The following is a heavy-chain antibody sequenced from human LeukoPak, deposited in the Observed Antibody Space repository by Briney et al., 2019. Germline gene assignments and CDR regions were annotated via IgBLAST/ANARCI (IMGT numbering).Heavy chain of an antibody. CDR2: ISWNSGSI. CDR1: GFTFADYA. J-gene: IGHJ5*02. CDR3: AKGGYSSGWTGWFDP. V-gene: IGHV3-9*01. D-gene: IGHD6-19*01. Sequence: PGGSLRLSCAASGFTFADYAMHWVRQAPGKGLEWVSGISWNSGSIGYADSVKGRFTISRDNAKNSLYLQMNSLRAEDTALYYCAKGGYSSGWTGWFDPWGQGTLVTVSS.